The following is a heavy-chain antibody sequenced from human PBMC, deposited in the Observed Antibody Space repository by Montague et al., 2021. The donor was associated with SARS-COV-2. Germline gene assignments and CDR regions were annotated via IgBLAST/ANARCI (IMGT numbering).Heavy chain of an antibody. D-gene: IGHD2-15*01. V-gene: IGHV4-39*07. Sequence: SETLSLTCTVSGGSISSSSYYWGWIRQPPGKGLEWIGSIYYSGSTYYNPSLKSRVTISVDTSKNQFSLKLRSVTAADTAVYYCARAPPGYWGFVVVVAAHFDFRGQGTLVTVSP. J-gene: IGHJ4*02. CDR2: IYYSGST. CDR3: ARAPPGYWGFVVVVAAHFDF. CDR1: GGSISSSSYY.